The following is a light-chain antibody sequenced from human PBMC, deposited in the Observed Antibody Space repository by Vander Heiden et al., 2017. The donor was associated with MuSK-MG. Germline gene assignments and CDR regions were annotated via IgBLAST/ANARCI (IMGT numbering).Light chain of an antibody. CDR3: QQRSNWRLT. CDR1: QSLSDY. J-gene: IGKJ4*01. V-gene: IGKV3-11*01. Sequence: DTVLTQSPATSFLSPGERATLSCRASQSLSDYLAWYQQKPGQAPKLLIYDASNRATGIPARFSGSGSGTDFTLTISSLEPEDFAVYYCQQRSNWRLTFGGGTKVDIK. CDR2: DAS.